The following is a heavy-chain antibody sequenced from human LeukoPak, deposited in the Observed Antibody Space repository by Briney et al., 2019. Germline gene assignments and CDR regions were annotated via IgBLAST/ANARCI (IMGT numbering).Heavy chain of an antibody. J-gene: IGHJ4*02. V-gene: IGHV4-38-2*02. CDR1: GGSISSYY. CDR2: IYHSGST. D-gene: IGHD6-13*01. CDR3: ASATNLRIAAAGAPLYYFDY. Sequence: SETLSLTCTVSGGSISSYYWGWIRQPPGKGLEWIGSIYHSGSTYYNPSLKSRVTISVDTSKNQFSLKLSSVTAADTAVYYCASATNLRIAAAGAPLYYFDYWGQGTLVTVSS.